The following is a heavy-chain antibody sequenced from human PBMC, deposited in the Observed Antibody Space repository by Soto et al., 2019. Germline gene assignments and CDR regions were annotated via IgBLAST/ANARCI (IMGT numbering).Heavy chain of an antibody. CDR2: IYYSGST. Sequence: QVQLQESGPGLVKPSQTLSLTCTVSGGSISSGDYYWSWIRQPPGKGLEWIGYIYYSGSTYYNPSLKSRVTISVDTSKNQFSLKLSSVTAADTAVYYCARDLVAAAGTFGMDVWGQGTTVTVSS. J-gene: IGHJ6*02. D-gene: IGHD6-13*01. V-gene: IGHV4-30-4*01. CDR1: GGSISSGDYY. CDR3: ARDLVAAAGTFGMDV.